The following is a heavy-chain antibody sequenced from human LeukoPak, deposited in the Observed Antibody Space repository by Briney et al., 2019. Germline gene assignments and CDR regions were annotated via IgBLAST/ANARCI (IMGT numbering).Heavy chain of an antibody. V-gene: IGHV3-33*01. D-gene: IGHD6-13*01. CDR3: VRDRSSTYFDY. Sequence: GGSLRLSCAASGFTFRNHGMHWVRQAPGRGLEWVAVIWYDGSNKYYADSVKGRFTIPRDNSKNTLYLQMNSLRAEDSAVYYCVRDRSSTYFDYWGQGSLVIVSS. CDR2: IWYDGSNK. J-gene: IGHJ4*02. CDR1: GFTFRNHG.